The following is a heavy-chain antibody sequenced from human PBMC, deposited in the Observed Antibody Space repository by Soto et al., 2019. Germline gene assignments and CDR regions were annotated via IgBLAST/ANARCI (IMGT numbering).Heavy chain of an antibody. CDR1: GASISSYY. J-gene: IGHJ5*02. CDR2: IYYNGNT. V-gene: IGHV4-59*01. D-gene: IGHD2-8*02. CDR3: TSRAVAVDAVRDDNWFDH. Sequence: QVQLQESGPGLVKPSETLSLTCTVSGASISSYYWNWILQFPGKGVEWIGSIYYNGNTTYNPVPNSRLTITVDTSKNQFTSELQSDTAADTAVSFGTSRAVAVDAVRDDNWFDHWGQGTLVTVSS.